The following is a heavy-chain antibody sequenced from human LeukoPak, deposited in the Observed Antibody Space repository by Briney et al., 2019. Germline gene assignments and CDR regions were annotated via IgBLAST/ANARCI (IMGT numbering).Heavy chain of an antibody. Sequence: GSLRLSCTASGFTFGDYAMSWVRQAPGKGLEWVGFIRSKAYGGTTEYAASVKGRFTISRDDSKSIAYLQMNSLKTEDTAVYYCTRVDIVAIASDYWGQGTLVTVSS. D-gene: IGHD5-12*01. J-gene: IGHJ4*02. CDR2: IRSKAYGGTT. CDR1: GFTFGDYA. CDR3: TRVDIVAIASDY. V-gene: IGHV3-49*04.